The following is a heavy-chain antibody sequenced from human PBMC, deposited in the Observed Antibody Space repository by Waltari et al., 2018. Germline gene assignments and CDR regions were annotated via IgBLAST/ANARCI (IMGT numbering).Heavy chain of an antibody. V-gene: IGHV3-11*04. Sequence: VQLVESGGGLVQPGGSLRLSCAASGFTFSDHYMDWVRQAPGKGLEWVSYISSSSSTIYYADSVKGRFTISRDNAKNSLYLQMNSLRAEDTAVYYCADGVRGVKGSNYWGQGTLVTVSS. D-gene: IGHD3-10*01. CDR2: ISSSSSTI. CDR1: GFTFSDHY. CDR3: ADGVRGVKGSNY. J-gene: IGHJ4*02.